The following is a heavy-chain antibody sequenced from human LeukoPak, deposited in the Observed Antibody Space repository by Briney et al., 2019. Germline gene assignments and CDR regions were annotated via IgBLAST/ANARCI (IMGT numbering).Heavy chain of an antibody. Sequence: ASVKVSCKASGYTFTSYDFNWVRQATGQRPEWMGWMSPNSGDTGYAQKFQDRVTMTRNTSISTAYMELSSLRSDDTAVYYCARGYDTTGYFSYWGQGTLVTVSS. V-gene: IGHV1-8*01. CDR1: GYTFTSYD. D-gene: IGHD3-22*01. J-gene: IGHJ4*02. CDR2: MSPNSGDT. CDR3: ARGYDTTGYFSY.